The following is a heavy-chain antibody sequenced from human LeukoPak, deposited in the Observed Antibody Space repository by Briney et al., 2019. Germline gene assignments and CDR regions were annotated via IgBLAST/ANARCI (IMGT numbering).Heavy chain of an antibody. CDR3: ARQGTTIAVPPFYFDY. CDR1: GGSISSSSYY. J-gene: IGHJ4*02. Sequence: PSETLSLTCTVSGGSISSSSYYWGWIRQPPGKGLEWIGSIYYSGSTYYNPSLKSRVTISVDTSKNQFSLKLSSVTAADTAVYYCARQGTTIAVPPFYFDYWGQGTLVTVSS. V-gene: IGHV4-39*01. D-gene: IGHD6-19*01. CDR2: IYYSGST.